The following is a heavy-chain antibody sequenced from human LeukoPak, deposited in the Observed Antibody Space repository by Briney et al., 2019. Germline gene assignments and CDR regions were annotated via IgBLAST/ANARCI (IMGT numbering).Heavy chain of an antibody. J-gene: IGHJ4*02. Sequence: PSETLSLTCTVSGASITSNSHSWAWIRQSPGKGLEWIGSIYYSGRPSYNPSLKSRVTISEDTSKNQFSLKLSSVTAADTAIYYCARVNWVVDYWGQGTLVTVSS. V-gene: IGHV4-39*01. D-gene: IGHD1-1*01. CDR3: ARVNWVVDY. CDR1: GASITSNSHS. CDR2: IYYSGRP.